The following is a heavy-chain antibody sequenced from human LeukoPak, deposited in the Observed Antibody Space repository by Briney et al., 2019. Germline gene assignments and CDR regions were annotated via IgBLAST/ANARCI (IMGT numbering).Heavy chain of an antibody. D-gene: IGHD3-22*01. CDR1: GFTLGNYA. V-gene: IGHV3-9*01. Sequence: GGSLRLSCAASGFTLGNYAMHWVRQAPGKGLEWVSGISWNSGIIGYADSVKGRFAISRDNAKNSLYLQMNSLRAEDTALYYCAKDAKYYYDSSGYLRWGQGTLVTVSS. J-gene: IGHJ4*02. CDR3: AKDAKYYYDSSGYLR. CDR2: ISWNSGII.